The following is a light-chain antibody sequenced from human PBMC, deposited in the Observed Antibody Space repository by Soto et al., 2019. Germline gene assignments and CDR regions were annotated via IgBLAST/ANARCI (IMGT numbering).Light chain of an antibody. CDR2: AAS. Sequence: DIQLTQSPSFLSASVGDRVTITCWASQGISSYLAWYQQKPGKAPKLLIYAASTLQSGVPSRFSGSGSGTEFTLTISSLQPEDFATYYCQQFNSYPLTFGGGTKVEIK. V-gene: IGKV1-9*01. J-gene: IGKJ4*01. CDR3: QQFNSYPLT. CDR1: QGISSY.